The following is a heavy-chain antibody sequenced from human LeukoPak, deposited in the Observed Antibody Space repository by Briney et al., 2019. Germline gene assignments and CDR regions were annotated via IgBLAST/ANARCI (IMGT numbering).Heavy chain of an antibody. Sequence: GQSLRLSCAASGFTVSSNYMSWVRQAQGKGLEWVSVIYSGGTTYYADSVKGRFTISRDNSKNTLHLQMNSLRAEDTAVYYCARDQYSYAHAAHWGQGTLVTVSS. J-gene: IGHJ4*02. CDR2: IYSGGTT. V-gene: IGHV3-66*01. CDR1: GFTVSSNY. D-gene: IGHD5-18*01. CDR3: ARDQYSYAHAAH.